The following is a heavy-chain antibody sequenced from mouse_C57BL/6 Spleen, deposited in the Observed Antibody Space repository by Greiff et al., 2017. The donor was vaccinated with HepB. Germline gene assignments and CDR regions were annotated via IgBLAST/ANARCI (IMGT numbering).Heavy chain of an antibody. CDR1: GFTFSSYA. D-gene: IGHD2-1*01. J-gene: IGHJ3*01. V-gene: IGHV5-9-1*02. CDR2: ISSGGDYI. CDR3: TRDGIYYGNYPWFAY. Sequence: EVQGVESGEGLVKPGGSLKLSCAASGFTFSSYAMSWVRQTPEKRLEWVAYISSGGDYIYYADTVKGRFTISRDNARNTLYLQMSSLKSEDTAMYYCTRDGIYYGNYPWFAYWGQGTLVTVSA.